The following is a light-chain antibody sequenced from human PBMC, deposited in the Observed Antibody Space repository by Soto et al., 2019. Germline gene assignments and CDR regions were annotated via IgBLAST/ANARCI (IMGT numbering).Light chain of an antibody. CDR1: QSVANNY. J-gene: IGKJ4*01. V-gene: IGKV3-20*01. CDR2: GAS. Sequence: EIVLTQSPGTLSLSPGEGATLSCRASQSVANNYLAWYQQKPGQAPRLLISGASNRATGIPDRFSGSGSGTDFTLTISRLESEDFATYYCQQYNNWPVTFGGGTKVEIK. CDR3: QQYNNWPVT.